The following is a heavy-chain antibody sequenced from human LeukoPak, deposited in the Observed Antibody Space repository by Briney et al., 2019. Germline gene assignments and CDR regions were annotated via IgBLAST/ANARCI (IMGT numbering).Heavy chain of an antibody. CDR2: IYSGGST. V-gene: IGHV3-53*01. CDR1: GFTVSSNY. Sequence: GGSLRLSCAASGFTVSSNYMSWVRQAPGKGLEWVSVIYSGGSTYYADSVKGRFTISRDNSKNTLYLQMNSLRAEDTAVYYCARDRARIERHYYGSGSYPDYWGQGTLVTASS. CDR3: ARDRARIERHYYGSGSYPDY. J-gene: IGHJ4*02. D-gene: IGHD3-10*01.